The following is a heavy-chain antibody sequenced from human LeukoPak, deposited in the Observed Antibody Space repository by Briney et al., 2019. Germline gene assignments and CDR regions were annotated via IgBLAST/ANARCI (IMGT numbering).Heavy chain of an antibody. V-gene: IGHV3-23*01. J-gene: IGHJ6*02. D-gene: IGHD6-19*01. CDR3: AKDKGSGWYSYYYYYYGMDV. CDR2: ISGSGGST. CDR1: GFTFSSYA. Sequence: GGSLRLSCAASGFTFSSYAMSWVRQAPGKGLEWVSAISGSGGSTYYADSVKGRFTIPRDNSKNTLYLQMNSLRAEDTAVYYCAKDKGSGWYSYYYYYYGMDVWGQGTTVTVSS.